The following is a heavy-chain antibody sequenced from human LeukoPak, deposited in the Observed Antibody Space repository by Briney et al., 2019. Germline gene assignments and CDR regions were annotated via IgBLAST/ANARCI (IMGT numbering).Heavy chain of an antibody. CDR1: VFTFSSYW. D-gene: IGHD3-16*01. CDR2: INHNGNVN. V-gene: IGHV3-7*03. CDR3: ARGGGLDV. J-gene: IGHJ6*02. Sequence: GGSLRLSCAASVFTFSSYWMNWARQAPGKGLEWVASINHNGNVNYYVDSVKGRFTISRDNAKNSLYLQMSNLRAEDTAVYFCARGGGLDVWGQGATVTVSS.